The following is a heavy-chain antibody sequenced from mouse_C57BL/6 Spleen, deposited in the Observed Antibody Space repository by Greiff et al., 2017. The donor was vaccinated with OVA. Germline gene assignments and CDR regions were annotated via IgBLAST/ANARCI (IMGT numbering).Heavy chain of an antibody. CDR2: IRNKANGYTT. V-gene: IGHV7-3*01. J-gene: IGHJ2*01. D-gene: IGHD3-3*01. CDR1: GFTFTDYY. CDR3: ARYTGTGFDC. Sequence: EVQGVESGGGLVQPGGSLSLSCAASGFTFTDYYMSWVRQPPGQALEWLGFIRNKANGYTTEYSASVKGRFTISRDKSQSVLYLLIHALRAEDSATYYCARYTGTGFDCWGKGTTLSVAS.